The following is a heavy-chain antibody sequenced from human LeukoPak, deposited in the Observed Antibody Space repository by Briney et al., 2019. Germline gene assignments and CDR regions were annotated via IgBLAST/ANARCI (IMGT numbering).Heavy chain of an antibody. Sequence: PGGSLRLSCAASGFTFSSYGMHWVRQAPGKGLEWVAFIRYDGSNKYYADSVKGRFTISRDNSKNTLYLQMNRLRAEDTAVYYCEKDYGSGSYFDYWGQGTLVTVSS. J-gene: IGHJ4*02. CDR1: GFTFSSYG. V-gene: IGHV3-30*02. D-gene: IGHD3-10*01. CDR2: IRYDGSNK. CDR3: EKDYGSGSYFDY.